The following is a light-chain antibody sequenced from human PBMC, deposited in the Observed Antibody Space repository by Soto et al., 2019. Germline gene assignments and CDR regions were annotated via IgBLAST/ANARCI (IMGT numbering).Light chain of an antibody. J-gene: IGLJ2*01. CDR1: SSDVGDYDY. V-gene: IGLV2-14*01. CDR3: SLYRSSNTLL. CDR2: EVS. Sequence: QSVLTQPASVSGSPGQSITISCTGTSSDVGDYDYVSWYQQYAGKAPKMMIYEVSNRPSGVSNRFSGSKSGNTASLTISGLQAEDEADYYCSLYRSSNTLLFGGGTKVTVL.